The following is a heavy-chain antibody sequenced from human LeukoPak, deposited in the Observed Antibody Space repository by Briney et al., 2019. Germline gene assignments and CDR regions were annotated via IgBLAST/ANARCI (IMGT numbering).Heavy chain of an antibody. CDR1: GDSVSTYS. CDR2: VYSNGNT. D-gene: IGHD2/OR15-2a*01. V-gene: IGHV4-4*07. J-gene: IGHJ5*02. Sequence: SETLSLTFTVFGDSVSTYSWSWIRQPAGEGLEWIGRVYSNGNTNYNPSLKSRVTLSTDRSKNQVSLKLTSVTAADTATYYCARDFSSKNWFDTWGQGTLVTVSS. CDR3: ARDFSSKNWFDT.